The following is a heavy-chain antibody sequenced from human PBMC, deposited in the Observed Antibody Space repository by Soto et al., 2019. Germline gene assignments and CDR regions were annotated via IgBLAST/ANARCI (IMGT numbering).Heavy chain of an antibody. CDR2: ISYDGSNK. CDR1: GFTFSSYG. Sequence: QVQLVESGGGVVQPGRSLRLSCAASGFTFSSYGMHWVRQAPGKGLEWVAVISYDGSNKYYADSVKGRFTISRDNSKNTLYLQMNSLRAEETAVYYCATTVTIGTWGQGTLVTVSS. CDR3: ATTVTIGT. D-gene: IGHD4-17*01. J-gene: IGHJ5*02. V-gene: IGHV3-30*03.